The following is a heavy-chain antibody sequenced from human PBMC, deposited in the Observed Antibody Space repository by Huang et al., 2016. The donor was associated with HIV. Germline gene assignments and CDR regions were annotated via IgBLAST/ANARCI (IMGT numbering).Heavy chain of an antibody. V-gene: IGHV4-34*01. J-gene: IGHJ6*03. CDR1: GGSFSGYY. CDR2: INHSEST. Sequence: QVQLQQWGAGLLRPSETLSLTCAVYGGSFSGYYGTRIRQPPGTGLEWIGEINHSESTNYNPSLKSRVTISVDTSRNQFSLTLTSVTAADTAVYYCARGQGGYYYYYMDVWGKGTTVTVSS. CDR3: ARGQGGYYYYYMDV.